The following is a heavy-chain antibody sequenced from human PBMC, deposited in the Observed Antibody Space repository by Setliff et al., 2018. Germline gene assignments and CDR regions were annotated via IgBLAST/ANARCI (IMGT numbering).Heavy chain of an antibody. Sequence: GESLKISCKGSGYSFTDYWIAWVRQTPGKGLEWMGTIYPGNADTRYSPSFQGQVTISTDTSIKTAFLQWNNLKASDTAVYYCARRGERFFNWFDPWGQGTLVTVSS. CDR3: ARRGERFFNWFDP. CDR2: IYPGNADT. CDR1: GYSFTDYW. V-gene: IGHV5-51*01. D-gene: IGHD2-21*01. J-gene: IGHJ5*02.